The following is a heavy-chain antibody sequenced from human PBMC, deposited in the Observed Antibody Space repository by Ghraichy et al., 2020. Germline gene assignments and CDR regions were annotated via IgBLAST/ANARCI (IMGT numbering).Heavy chain of an antibody. D-gene: IGHD3-22*01. V-gene: IGHV3-74*01. CDR3: AGDSPWLPDSSGRTGWFVP. Sequence: GGSLRLSCVASGFTFSAYWMHWVRQAPGKGLVWVARINRDGSRTNYADSVKGRFTISRDNAKNTLNLHMNSLRAEDTAVYYCAGDSPWLPDSSGRTGWFVPWGQGTLVTVSS. CDR1: GFTFSAYW. J-gene: IGHJ5*02. CDR2: INRDGSRT.